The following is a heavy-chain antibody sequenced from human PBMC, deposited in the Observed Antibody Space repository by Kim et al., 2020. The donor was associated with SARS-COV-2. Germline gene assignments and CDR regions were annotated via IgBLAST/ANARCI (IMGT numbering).Heavy chain of an antibody. V-gene: IGHV1-2*06. CDR3: ARDHAPAPDIVVVPAAMGPDSNGMDV. CDR2: INPNSGGT. Sequence: ASVKVSCKASGYTFTGYYMHWVRQAPGQGLEWMGRINPNSGGTNYAQKFQGRVTMTRDTSISTAYMELSRLRSDDTAVYYCARDHAPAPDIVVVPAAMGPDSNGMDVWGQGTTVTVSS. J-gene: IGHJ6*02. CDR1: GYTFTGYY. D-gene: IGHD2-2*01.